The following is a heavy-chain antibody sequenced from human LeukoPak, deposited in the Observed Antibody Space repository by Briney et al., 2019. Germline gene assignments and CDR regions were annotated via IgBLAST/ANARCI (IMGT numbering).Heavy chain of an antibody. J-gene: IGHJ4*02. D-gene: IGHD6-13*01. CDR3: AREGYSSSWSTFDY. Sequence: ASVKVSCKASGYTFTSYAMHWVRQAPGQRLEWMGWINAGNGNTKYSQEFQGRVTITRDTSASTAYMELSSLRSEDKAVYYCAREGYSSSWSTFDYWGQGTLVTVSS. V-gene: IGHV1-3*03. CDR1: GYTFTSYA. CDR2: INAGNGNT.